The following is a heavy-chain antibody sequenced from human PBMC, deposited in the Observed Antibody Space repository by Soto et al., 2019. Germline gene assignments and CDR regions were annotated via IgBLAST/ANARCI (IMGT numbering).Heavy chain of an antibody. Sequence: SETLSLTCTVSGGSISSGGYYWSWIRQHPGKGLEWIGYIYYSGSTYYNPSLKSRVTISVDTSKNQFSLKLSSATAADTAVYYCARDNPSGWYAYWGQGTLVTVSS. CDR1: GGSISSGGYY. CDR2: IYYSGST. J-gene: IGHJ4*02. CDR3: ARDNPSGWYAY. D-gene: IGHD6-19*01. V-gene: IGHV4-31*03.